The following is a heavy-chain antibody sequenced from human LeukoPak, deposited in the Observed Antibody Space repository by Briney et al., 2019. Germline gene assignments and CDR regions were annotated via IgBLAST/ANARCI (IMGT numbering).Heavy chain of an antibody. CDR2: ISWNSGSI. Sequence: PGGSLRLSCAASGFTFDDYAMHWVRQAPGKGLEWVSGISWNSGSIGYADSVKGRFTISRDNAKNSLYLQMNSLRAEDTALYYCAKDSSSSKYYYYGMDVWGQGTTVTVSS. V-gene: IGHV3-9*01. D-gene: IGHD6-13*01. CDR3: AKDSSSSKYYYYGMDV. J-gene: IGHJ6*02. CDR1: GFTFDDYA.